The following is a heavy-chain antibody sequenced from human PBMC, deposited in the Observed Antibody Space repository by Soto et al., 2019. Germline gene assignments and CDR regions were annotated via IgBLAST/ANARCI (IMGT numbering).Heavy chain of an antibody. Sequence: ASVKVSCKASGGTFSSYAISWVRQAPGQGLEWMGGIIPIFGTANYAQKFQGRVTITADESTSTAYMELSSLRSEDTAVYYCARGYCTNGVCSKDYYYGMDVWGQGTTVTVSS. J-gene: IGHJ6*02. V-gene: IGHV1-69*13. CDR3: ARGYCTNGVCSKDYYYGMDV. CDR1: GGTFSSYA. CDR2: IIPIFGTA. D-gene: IGHD2-8*01.